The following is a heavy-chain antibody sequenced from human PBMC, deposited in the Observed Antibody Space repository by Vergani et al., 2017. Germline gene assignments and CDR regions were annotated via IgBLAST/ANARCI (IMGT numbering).Heavy chain of an antibody. CDR1: GFSLSTSGVG. Sequence: QITLKESGPTLVKPTQTLTLTCTFSGFSLSTSGVGVGWIRQPPGKALEWLALIYWNDDKRYSPSLKSRLTITKDTSKNQVVLTMTNMDPVDTATYYCAHRQGRLRYFDPWYFDYWGQGTLVTVSS. CDR2: IYWNDDK. CDR3: AHRQGRLRYFDPWYFDY. V-gene: IGHV2-5*01. J-gene: IGHJ4*02. D-gene: IGHD3-9*01.